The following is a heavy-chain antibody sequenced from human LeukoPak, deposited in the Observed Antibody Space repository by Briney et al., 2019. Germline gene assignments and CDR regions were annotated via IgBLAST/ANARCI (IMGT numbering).Heavy chain of an antibody. CDR2: IYYSGST. J-gene: IGHJ6*02. CDR1: GGSISSGGYY. V-gene: IGHV4-31*03. CDR3: ARAAEYQLHYTVHYGMDV. Sequence: SETLSLTCTVSGGSISSGGYYWSWIRQHPGKGLEWIGYIYYSGSTYYNPSLKSRVTISVDTSKNQFSLKLSSVTAADTAVYYCARAAEYQLHYTVHYGMDVRGQGTTVTVSS. D-gene: IGHD2-2*01.